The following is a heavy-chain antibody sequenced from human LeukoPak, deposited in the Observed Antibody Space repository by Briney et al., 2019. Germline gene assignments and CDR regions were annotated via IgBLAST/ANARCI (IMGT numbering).Heavy chain of an antibody. V-gene: IGHV3-20*04. CDR1: GFTFDDYG. CDR3: ARDLSGSCSAEYYYYYMDV. D-gene: IGHD3-10*01. CDR2: INWNGGST. J-gene: IGHJ6*03. Sequence: GGSLRLSCAASGFTFDDYGMSWVRQAPGKGLEWVSGINWNGGSTGYADSVKGRFTISRDNAKNSLYLQMNSLRAEDTALYYCARDLSGSCSAEYYYYYMDVWGKGTTVTVSS.